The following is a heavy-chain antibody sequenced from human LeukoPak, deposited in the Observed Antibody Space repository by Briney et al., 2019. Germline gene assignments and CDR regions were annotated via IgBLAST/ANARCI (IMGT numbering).Heavy chain of an antibody. J-gene: IGHJ6*02. D-gene: IGHD6-13*01. CDR1: GASFSGYY. Sequence: SETLSLTCAVYGASFSGYYWSWIRQPPGKGLEWIGEINHSGSTNYNPSLKSRVTISVDTSKNQFSLKLSSVTAADTAVYYCARAEVEGSWSTFHYFYGMDVWGQGTTVTVSS. CDR3: ARAEVEGSWSTFHYFYGMDV. CDR2: INHSGST. V-gene: IGHV4-34*01.